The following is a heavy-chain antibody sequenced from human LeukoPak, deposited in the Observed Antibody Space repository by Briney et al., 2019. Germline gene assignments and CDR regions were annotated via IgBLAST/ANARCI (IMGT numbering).Heavy chain of an antibody. CDR1: GFTFSSYW. Sequence: TGGSLRLSCAASGFTFSSYWMGWVRQAPGKGLEWVANIKQDGSEKYYVDSVKGRFTISRDNAKNSLYLQMNSLRAEDTAVYYCASWVRSVGYYYYYYMDVWGKGTTVTVSS. J-gene: IGHJ6*03. CDR3: ASWVRSVGYYYYYYMDV. D-gene: IGHD3-16*01. V-gene: IGHV3-7*01. CDR2: IKQDGSEK.